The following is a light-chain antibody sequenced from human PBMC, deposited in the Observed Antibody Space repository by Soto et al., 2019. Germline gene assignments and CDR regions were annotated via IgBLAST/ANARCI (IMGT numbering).Light chain of an antibody. Sequence: EIVLTQSPGTLSLSPGERATLSCRASQSISANYLAWYQQLPGQAPRLLIYGASSRATGIPDRFSGSGSGTDFTLTISRLEPEDFAVYYCQQYGSSLFTFGPGTKVDMK. CDR3: QQYGSSLFT. V-gene: IGKV3-20*01. J-gene: IGKJ3*01. CDR1: QSISANY. CDR2: GAS.